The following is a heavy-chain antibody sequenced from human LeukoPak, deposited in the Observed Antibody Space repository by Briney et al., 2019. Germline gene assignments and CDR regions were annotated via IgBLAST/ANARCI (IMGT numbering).Heavy chain of an antibody. D-gene: IGHD1-14*01. CDR1: GFTFSSYA. V-gene: IGHV3-30*04. Sequence: PGRSLRLSCAASGFTFSSYAMHWVRQAPGKGLEWVAVISYDGSNKYYADSVKGRFTISRDNSKNTLYLQMNSMRAEDKAVYYCAREFTGLDYWGQGTLVTVSS. CDR2: ISYDGSNK. J-gene: IGHJ4*02. CDR3: AREFTGLDY.